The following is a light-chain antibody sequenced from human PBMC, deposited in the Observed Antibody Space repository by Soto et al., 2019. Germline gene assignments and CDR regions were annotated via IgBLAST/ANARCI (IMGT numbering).Light chain of an antibody. J-gene: IGKJ3*01. CDR2: GAS. V-gene: IGKV3-15*01. CDR1: QTVSSN. Sequence: EIVMTQSPATLSVSPGEIATLSCRASQTVSSNLAWYQQKPGQAPRLLIYGASTRATGIPARISGSGSGTELTLTISSLQSEDCAVYYCQQYKHWPSFTFGPGTKVDIK. CDR3: QQYKHWPSFT.